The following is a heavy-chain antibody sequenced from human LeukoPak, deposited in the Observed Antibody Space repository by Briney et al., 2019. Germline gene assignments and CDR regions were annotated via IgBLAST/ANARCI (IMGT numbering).Heavy chain of an antibody. D-gene: IGHD3-3*02. V-gene: IGHV3-48*04. CDR1: GFTFSSYS. Sequence: GGSLRLSCAASGFTFSSYSMNWVRQAPGKGLEWVSYISSSSSTIYYADSVKGRFTISRDNAKNSLYLQMNSLRAGDTAVYYCARDKVHFWSGRYFDYWGQGTLVTVSS. CDR2: ISSSSSTI. J-gene: IGHJ4*02. CDR3: ARDKVHFWSGRYFDY.